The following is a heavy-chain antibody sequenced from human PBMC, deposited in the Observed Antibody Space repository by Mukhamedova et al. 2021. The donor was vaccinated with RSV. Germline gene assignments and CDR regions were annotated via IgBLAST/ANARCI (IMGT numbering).Heavy chain of an antibody. J-gene: IGHJ4*02. D-gene: IGHD3-16*01. CDR2: INPSGGST. CDR3: ARGGISHGVDY. Sequence: APGQGLEWMGIINPSGGSTNYAQKFQGRVTMTRDTSTSTLNMEVSSLRSEDTAVYYCARGGISHGVDYWGQGTLVTVSS. V-gene: IGHV1-46*01.